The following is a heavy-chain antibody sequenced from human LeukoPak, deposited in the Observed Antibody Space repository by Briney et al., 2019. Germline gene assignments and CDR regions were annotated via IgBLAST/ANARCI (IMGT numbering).Heavy chain of an antibody. CDR1: GFTFRSYW. Sequence: GGSLRLSCATSGFTFRSYWMTWVRQAPGKGLEGVASINQDGSEHYYVDSVKGRSTISRDNAKNSLHLQMNSLRAEDTAVYYCARSIVLAGISGRWGQGTLVTVSS. V-gene: IGHV3-7*01. D-gene: IGHD6-6*01. J-gene: IGHJ4*02. CDR2: INQDGSEH. CDR3: ARSIVLAGISGR.